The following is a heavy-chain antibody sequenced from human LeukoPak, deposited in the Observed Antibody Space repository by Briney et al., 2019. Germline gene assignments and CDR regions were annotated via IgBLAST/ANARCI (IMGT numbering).Heavy chain of an antibody. CDR1: GFTFSSYS. V-gene: IGHV3-21*01. CDR3: ARGGIVVPAAALLEFDP. Sequence: GGSLRLSCAASGFTFSSYSMNWVRQAPGKGLEWVSSISSSSYIYYADSVKGRFTISRDNAKNSLYLQMNSLRAEDTAVYYCARGGIVVPAAALLEFDPWGQGTLVTVSS. D-gene: IGHD2-2*01. CDR2: ISSSSYI. J-gene: IGHJ5*02.